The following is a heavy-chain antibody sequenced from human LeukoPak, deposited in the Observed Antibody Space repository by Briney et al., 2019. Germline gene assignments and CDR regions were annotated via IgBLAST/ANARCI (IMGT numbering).Heavy chain of an antibody. J-gene: IGHJ4*02. CDR2: IYYSGST. CDR1: GGSISSSSYY. Sequence: PSETLSLTCTVSGGSISSSSYYWGWIRQPPGKGLEWIGSIYYSGSTYYNPSLKSRVTISVDTSKNQFSLKLSSVTAADTAVYYCARRVLTGPNDYWGQGTLVTVSS. CDR3: ARRVLTGPNDY. D-gene: IGHD3-9*01. V-gene: IGHV4-39*01.